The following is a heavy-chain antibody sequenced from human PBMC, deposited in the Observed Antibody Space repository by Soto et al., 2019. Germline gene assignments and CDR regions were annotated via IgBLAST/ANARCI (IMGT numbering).Heavy chain of an antibody. CDR1: GGSFTSNNW. V-gene: IGHV4-4*02. D-gene: IGHD1-7*01. J-gene: IGHJ4*02. CDR2: IYRTGRT. CDR3: ASRDPGTSVDY. Sequence: QVQLQESGPGLVKPSGTLSLTCAVSGGSFTSNNWWTWVRQPPGQGLEWIGEIYRTGRTHYNPSLKSRVTISLDKSENQFSLKVTSLTAADTAVYYCASRDPGTSVDYWGQGTLVNVSS.